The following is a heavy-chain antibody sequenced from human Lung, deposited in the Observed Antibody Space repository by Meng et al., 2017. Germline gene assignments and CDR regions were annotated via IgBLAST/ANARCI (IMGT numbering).Heavy chain of an antibody. D-gene: IGHD5-18*01. CDR1: GFTFSSYA. Sequence: VQLVGAGGGLVQPGGSLRRSCAASGFTFSSYALIWVRQAPGKGLEWVSGILGSGDSTFYADSVKGRFTISRDNSKNTLFLQMNSLRDEDTAVYYCAKARIQLWLFDYWGQGTLVTVSS. V-gene: IGHV3-23*04. CDR2: ILGSGDST. CDR3: AKARIQLWLFDY. J-gene: IGHJ4*02.